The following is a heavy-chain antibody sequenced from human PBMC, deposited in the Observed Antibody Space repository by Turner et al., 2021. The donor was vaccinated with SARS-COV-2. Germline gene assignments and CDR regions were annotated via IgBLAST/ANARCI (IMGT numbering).Heavy chain of an antibody. D-gene: IGHD3-10*01. CDR3: AKDMVRGVIYYYYGMDV. V-gene: IGHV3-9*01. J-gene: IGHJ6*02. CDR2: ISWNSGRI. Sequence: EVQLVESGGGLVQPGRSMRLTCAASGFTFDDYVMHWVRQAPGKGREWVSVISWNSGRIGYADSVKGRFTISRDNAKNSLYLQMNSLRAEDTALYYCAKDMVRGVIYYYYGMDVWGQGTTVTVSS. CDR1: GFTFDDYV.